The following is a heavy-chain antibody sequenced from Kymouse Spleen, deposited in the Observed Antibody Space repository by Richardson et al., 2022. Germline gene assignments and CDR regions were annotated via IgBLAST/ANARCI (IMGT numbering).Heavy chain of an antibody. V-gene: IGHV3-9*01. J-gene: IGHJ6*02. CDR1: GFTFDDYA. CDR3: AKDIGVKDYYYYYGMDV. Sequence: EVQLVESGGGLVQPGRSLRLSCAASGFTFDDYAMHWVRQAPGKGLEWVSGISWNSGSIGYADSVKGRFTISRDNAKNSLYLQMNSLRAEDTALYYCAKDIGVKDYYYYYGMDVWGQGTTVTVSS. CDR2: ISWNSGSI. D-gene: IGHD4-23*01,IGHD6-13*01,IGHD6-19*01.